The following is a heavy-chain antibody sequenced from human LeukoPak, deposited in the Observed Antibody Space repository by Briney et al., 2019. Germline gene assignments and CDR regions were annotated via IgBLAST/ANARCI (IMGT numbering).Heavy chain of an antibody. V-gene: IGHV4-59*01. CDR2: IYYSGST. Sequence: KPSETLSLTCTVSGGSISTYYWSWIRQPAGKGLEWIGYIYYSGSTNYNPSLKSRVTISVDTSKNQFSLKLSSVTAADTAVYYCARGIVVGGYYMDVWGKGTTVTVSS. CDR3: ARGIVVGGYYMDV. D-gene: IGHD1-26*01. J-gene: IGHJ6*03. CDR1: GGSISTYY.